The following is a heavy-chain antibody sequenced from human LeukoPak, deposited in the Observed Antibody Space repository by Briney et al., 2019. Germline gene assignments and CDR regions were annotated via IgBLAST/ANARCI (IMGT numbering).Heavy chain of an antibody. CDR1: GDSISSYY. CDR2: IYYSGST. Sequence: SETLSLTCTVSGDSISSYYWSWIRQPPGKGLEWIGYIYYSGSTNYNPSLKSRVTISVDTSKNQFSLKPSSVTAADTAVYYCARDLGDGYNFDAFDIWGQGTMVTVSS. D-gene: IGHD5-24*01. V-gene: IGHV4-59*01. J-gene: IGHJ3*02. CDR3: ARDLGDGYNFDAFDI.